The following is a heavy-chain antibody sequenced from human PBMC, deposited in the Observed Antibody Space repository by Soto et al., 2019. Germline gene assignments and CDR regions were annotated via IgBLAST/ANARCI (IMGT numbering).Heavy chain of an antibody. J-gene: IGHJ6*02. CDR3: AKETGWGAGNKFGYFGMDV. Sequence: GGSLRLSCKASGFNFEEYAMHWVRQAPGKGLEWVSSISWNSDTTGYADSVKGRFTISRDNAKNSLSLQMNSLRAEDTALYYCAKETGWGAGNKFGYFGMDVWGQGTTVTVSS. D-gene: IGHD3-10*01. V-gene: IGHV3-9*01. CDR2: ISWNSDTT. CDR1: GFNFEEYA.